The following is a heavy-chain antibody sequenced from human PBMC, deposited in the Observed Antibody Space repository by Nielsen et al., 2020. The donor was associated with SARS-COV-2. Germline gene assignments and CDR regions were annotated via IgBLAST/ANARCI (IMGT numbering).Heavy chain of an antibody. CDR2: IYYSGST. J-gene: IGHJ5*02. Sequence: SETLSLTCTVSGGSISSYYWSWIRQPPGKGLEWIGYIYYSGSTNYNPSLKSRVTISVDTSKNQFSLKLSSVTAADTAVYYCARVGSSWDNWFDPRGQGTLVTVSS. CDR3: ARVGSSWDNWFDP. CDR1: GGSISSYY. V-gene: IGHV4-59*01. D-gene: IGHD6-13*01.